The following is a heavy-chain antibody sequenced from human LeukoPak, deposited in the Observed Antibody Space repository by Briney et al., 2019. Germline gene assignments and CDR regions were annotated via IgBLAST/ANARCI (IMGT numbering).Heavy chain of an antibody. CDR3: TRPVYSSSGDS. Sequence: GGSLRLSCAASGFTVSTNYMSWVRQAPGKGLEWVSVIYSGGSTSYADSVKGRFTISRDNSKKTLYLQMNSLRAEDTTVYYCTRPVYSSSGDSWGRGTPVTVSS. V-gene: IGHV3-66*04. CDR2: IYSGGST. D-gene: IGHD6-6*01. CDR1: GFTVSTNY. J-gene: IGHJ4*02.